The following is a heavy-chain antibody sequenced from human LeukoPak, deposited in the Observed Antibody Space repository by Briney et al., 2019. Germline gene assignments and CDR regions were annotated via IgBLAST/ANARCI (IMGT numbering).Heavy chain of an antibody. V-gene: IGHV4-34*01. CDR2: IYYSGST. Sequence: SETLSLTCAVYGGSFSGYYWSWIRQPPGKGLEWIGSIYYSGSTYYNPSLKSRVTISVDTSKNQFSLKLSSVTAADTAVYYCARRSPSNWNDLHPFDYWGQGTLVTVSS. CDR3: ARRSPSNWNDLHPFDY. CDR1: GGSFSGYY. D-gene: IGHD1-1*01. J-gene: IGHJ4*02.